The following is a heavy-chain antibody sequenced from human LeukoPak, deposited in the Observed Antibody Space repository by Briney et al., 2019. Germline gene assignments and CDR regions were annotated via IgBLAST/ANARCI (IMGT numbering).Heavy chain of an antibody. D-gene: IGHD5-12*01. CDR3: VRTRRSIVATIFDY. J-gene: IGHJ4*02. V-gene: IGHV1-18*01. CDR1: GYTLSDYG. CDR2: VNFYNGNT. Sequence: ASVKVSCKASGYTLSDYGISWVRQARGQGLEWMGWVNFYNGNTKYAEKFQGRLTMTRDTPTSTAYMEVRSVRPDDTAIYYCVRTRRSIVATIFDYWGQGALITVSS.